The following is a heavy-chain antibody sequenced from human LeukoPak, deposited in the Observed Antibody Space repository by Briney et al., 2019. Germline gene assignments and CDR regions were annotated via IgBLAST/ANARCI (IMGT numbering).Heavy chain of an antibody. D-gene: IGHD3-22*01. Sequence: PGGSLRLSCAASGFTVSSNYMSWVRQAPGRGLEWVSVIYSGGSTYYADSVKGRFTISRDNSKNTLYLQMNSLRAEDTAVYYCAREGDSSGPEALDIWGQGTMVTVSS. CDR2: IYSGGST. CDR3: AREGDSSGPEALDI. CDR1: GFTVSSNY. J-gene: IGHJ3*02. V-gene: IGHV3-53*01.